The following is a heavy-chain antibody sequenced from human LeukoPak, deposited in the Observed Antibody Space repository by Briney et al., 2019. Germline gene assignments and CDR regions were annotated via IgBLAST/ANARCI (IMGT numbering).Heavy chain of an antibody. CDR3: ARAYSSGWYGAYYMDV. V-gene: IGHV4-59*01. CDR2: IYYSGST. CDR1: GGSISSYY. D-gene: IGHD6-19*01. J-gene: IGHJ6*03. Sequence: PSETLSLTCTVSGGSISSYYWSWIRQPPGKGLEWIGYIYYSGSTNYNPSLKSRVTISVDTSKNQFSLKLSSVTAADTAVYYCARAYSSGWYGAYYMDVWGKGTTVTISS.